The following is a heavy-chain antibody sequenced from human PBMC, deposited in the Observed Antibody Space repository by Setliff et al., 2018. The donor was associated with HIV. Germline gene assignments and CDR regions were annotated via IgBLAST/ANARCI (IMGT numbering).Heavy chain of an antibody. J-gene: IGHJ3*02. CDR1: GFTLSRCW. V-gene: IGHV3-7*01. CDR3: ACPKEGYSGSGGAFQI. D-gene: IGHD3-10*01. Sequence: GGSLRLSCVASGFTLSRCWMSWVRQAPGKGLEWVGNIKQDGSEKNYVDSVMGRFTISRDNAKNTLYLQMNSLTADDTAMYYCACPKEGYSGSGGAFQIWGQGTRVTV. CDR2: IKQDGSEK.